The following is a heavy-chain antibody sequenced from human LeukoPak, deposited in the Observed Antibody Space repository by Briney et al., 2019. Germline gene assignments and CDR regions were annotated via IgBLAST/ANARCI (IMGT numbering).Heavy chain of an antibody. D-gene: IGHD5-18*01. V-gene: IGHV1-8*03. CDR3: ARGSLASGYSYGHNTDY. CDR1: GYTFTSYY. Sequence: ASVKVSCKASGYTFTSYYMHWVRQATGQGLEWMGWMNPNSGNTGYAQKFQGRVTITRNTSISTAYMELSSLRSEDTAVYYCARGSLASGYSYGHNTDYWGQGTLVTVSS. CDR2: MNPNSGNT. J-gene: IGHJ4*02.